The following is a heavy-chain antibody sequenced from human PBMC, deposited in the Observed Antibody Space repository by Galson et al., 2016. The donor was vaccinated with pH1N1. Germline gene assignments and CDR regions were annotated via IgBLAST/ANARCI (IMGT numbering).Heavy chain of an antibody. V-gene: IGHV3-30*18. CDR2: VSFGGGDK. D-gene: IGHD6-19*01. CDR3: AKDRAVAGLDQYFEH. J-gene: IGHJ1*01. Sequence: SLRLSCAASGFTFSNYGIHWVRQAPGKGLEWVAVVSFGGGDKYYSASVKGRFIISRDDSKNTVYLRMNSLRPDDTAVYYCAKDRAVAGLDQYFEHWGQGTLVSVST. CDR1: GFTFSNYG.